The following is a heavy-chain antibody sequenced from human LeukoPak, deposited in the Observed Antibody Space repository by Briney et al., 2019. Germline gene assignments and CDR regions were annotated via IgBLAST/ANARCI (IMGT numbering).Heavy chain of an antibody. Sequence: ASVKVSCKASGYTFTGYYMHWVRQAPGQGLEWRGWINPNSGGTNYAQKFQGRVTMTRDTSINTAYMELSSLRSDDTAVFYCARADLGGYSGLSDYWGQGTLVTVSS. D-gene: IGHD5-12*01. V-gene: IGHV1-2*02. J-gene: IGHJ4*02. CDR1: GYTFTGYY. CDR3: ARADLGGYSGLSDY. CDR2: INPNSGGT.